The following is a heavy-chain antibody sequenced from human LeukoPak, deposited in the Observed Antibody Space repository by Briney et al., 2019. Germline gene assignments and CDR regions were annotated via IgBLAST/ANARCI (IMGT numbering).Heavy chain of an antibody. J-gene: IGHJ4*02. Sequence: GGSLRLSCAASGFTFSGSALHWVRQASGKGLEWVGRIRSTANGYATAHAASVKGRFTISRDDSKNTAYLQMDSLKTEDTAVYYCTGNYYGSGSYADFDYWGQGTLVTVSS. V-gene: IGHV3-73*01. D-gene: IGHD3-10*01. CDR3: TGNYYGSGSYADFDY. CDR1: GFTFSGSA. CDR2: IRSTANGYAT.